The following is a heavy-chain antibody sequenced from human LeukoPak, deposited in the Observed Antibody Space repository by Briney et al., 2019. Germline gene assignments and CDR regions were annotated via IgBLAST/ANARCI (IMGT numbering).Heavy chain of an antibody. CDR3: ARGSYTGFDLYFDS. CDR1: GFRFSTQE. Sequence: PGGSLRLSCAASGFRFSTQEMAWVRQAPGKGLEWVSYMSKDGRTIYYADSVKGRFTISRDNTRNSLFLQLNSLSADDTGSYYCARGSYTGFDLYFDSWGQGTLVTISS. V-gene: IGHV3-48*03. D-gene: IGHD5-12*01. CDR2: MSKDGRTI. J-gene: IGHJ4*02.